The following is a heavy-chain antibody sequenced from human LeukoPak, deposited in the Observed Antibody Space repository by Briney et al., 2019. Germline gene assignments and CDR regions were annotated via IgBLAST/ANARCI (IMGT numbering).Heavy chain of an antibody. D-gene: IGHD2-15*01. Sequence: PGGSLRLSCAASGFTFSSYEMNWVRQAPGKGLEWVSGINWNGGSTGYADSVKGRFTISRDNAKNSLYLQMNSLRAEDTALYYCARDQCGGSCYSWFDPWGQGTLVTVSS. CDR3: ARDQCGGSCYSWFDP. CDR1: GFTFSSYE. J-gene: IGHJ5*02. V-gene: IGHV3-20*04. CDR2: INWNGGST.